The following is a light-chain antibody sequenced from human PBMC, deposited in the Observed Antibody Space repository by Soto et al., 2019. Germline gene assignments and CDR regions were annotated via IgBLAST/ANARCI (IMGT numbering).Light chain of an antibody. V-gene: IGKV1-39*01. CDR1: QYIDNY. CDR2: AAS. J-gene: IGKJ2*01. CDR3: QQSYSNSPYT. Sequence: DIQMTQSPSSLSASVGDRVTITCRASQYIDNYLNWYQQKPGKAPSLLIYAASSLHSGVPSRFSGSGSGTDFTLIISSLQPEDFATYYCQQSYSNSPYTFGQGTKLEIK.